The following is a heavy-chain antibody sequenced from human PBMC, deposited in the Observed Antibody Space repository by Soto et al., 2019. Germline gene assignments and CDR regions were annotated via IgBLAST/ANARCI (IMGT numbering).Heavy chain of an antibody. J-gene: IGHJ5*02. CDR3: GRMGDFWSGPGELDP. Sequence: QLQLRESGPGLVKPSETLSLTCTVSGGSISSSNYYWAWIRQSPGKGLEWIGSVYYNGFTYYNPSLKSRVTISVDTSKNQFSLKLTSVTAADTAVYYCGRMGDFWSGPGELDPWGQGTLVTVSS. D-gene: IGHD3-3*01. CDR2: VYYNGFT. CDR1: GGSISSSNYY. V-gene: IGHV4-39*01.